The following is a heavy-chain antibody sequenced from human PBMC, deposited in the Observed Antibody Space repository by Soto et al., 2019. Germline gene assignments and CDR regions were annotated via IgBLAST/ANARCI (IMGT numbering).Heavy chain of an antibody. CDR2: ISSSSSYT. J-gene: IGHJ4*02. CDR3: ARSYSSSSVDY. V-gene: IGHV3-11*06. CDR1: GFTFSDYY. D-gene: IGHD6-6*01. Sequence: PAGSLRISCAASGFTFSDYYMSGIRQAPGTGLEWVSYISSSSSYTNYADSVKGRFTISRDNAKNSLYLQMNSLRAEDTAVYYCARSYSSSSVDYWGQGTLVPVSS.